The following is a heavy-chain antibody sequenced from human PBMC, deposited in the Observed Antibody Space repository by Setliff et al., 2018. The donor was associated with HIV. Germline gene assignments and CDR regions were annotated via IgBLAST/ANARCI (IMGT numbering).Heavy chain of an antibody. D-gene: IGHD6-19*01. CDR2: IVPIFGNT. Sequence: ASVKVSCKASGDSFSNYAISWVRQAPGQGLEWMGQIVPIFGNTGYAQKFQGRVTMTRDTSISTAYMELSSLRSDDTAVYYCARGAWYSSGWYSSRYMDVWGKGTTVTVSS. CDR1: GDSFSNYA. V-gene: IGHV1-8*02. J-gene: IGHJ6*03. CDR3: ARGAWYSSGWYSSRYMDV.